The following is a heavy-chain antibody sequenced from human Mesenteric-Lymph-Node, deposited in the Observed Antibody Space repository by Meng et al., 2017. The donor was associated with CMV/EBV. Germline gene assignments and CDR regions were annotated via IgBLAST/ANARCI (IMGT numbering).Heavy chain of an antibody. CDR2: ISSSSSTI. CDR3: ARPPGRMLDY. J-gene: IGHJ4*02. V-gene: IGHV3-48*04. Sequence: GESLKISCAASGFTFSSYSMNWVRQAPGKGLEWVSYISSSSSTIYYADSVKGRFTVSRDNAKNSLFLQMNSLRAEDTAVYYCARPPGRMLDYWGRGTLVTVSS. CDR1: GFTFSSYS. D-gene: IGHD2-15*01.